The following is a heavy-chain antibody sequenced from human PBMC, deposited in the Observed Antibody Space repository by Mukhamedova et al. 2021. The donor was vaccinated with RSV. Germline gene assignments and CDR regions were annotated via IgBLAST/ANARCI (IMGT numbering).Heavy chain of an antibody. J-gene: IGHJ4*02. CDR3: ARPYYYDSSGYWVY. Sequence: YYNPSLKSRVTISVDTSKNQFSLKLSSVTAADTAVYYCARPYYYDSSGYWVYWGQGTLVTVSS. D-gene: IGHD3-22*01. V-gene: IGHV4-30-2*03.